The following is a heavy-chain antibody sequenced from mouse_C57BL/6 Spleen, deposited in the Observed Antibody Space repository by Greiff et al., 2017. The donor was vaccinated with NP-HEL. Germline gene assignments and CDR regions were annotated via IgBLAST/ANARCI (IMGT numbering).Heavy chain of an antibody. Sequence: VQLQQPGAELVKPGASVKMSCKASGYTFTSYWITWVKQRPGQGLEWIGGIYPGSGSTNYNEKFKSKATLTVDTSSSTAYMQLSSLTSEDSAVYYCARDYYYGSSGWFAYWGQGTLVTVSA. CDR1: GYTFTSYW. V-gene: IGHV1-55*01. D-gene: IGHD1-1*01. CDR3: ARDYYYGSSGWFAY. CDR2: IYPGSGST. J-gene: IGHJ3*01.